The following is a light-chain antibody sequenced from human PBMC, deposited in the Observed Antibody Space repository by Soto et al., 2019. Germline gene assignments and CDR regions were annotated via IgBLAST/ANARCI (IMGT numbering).Light chain of an antibody. V-gene: IGKV1-5*03. CDR1: QGISSW. CDR3: QQYNSYPWT. J-gene: IGKJ1*01. CDR2: KAS. Sequence: DIQMTQSPSTLSASVGDRVTITCRASQGISSWLAWYQQKPGKAPKLLIYKASSLESGVPSRFSGSGSGTEFTLTISSLQPDEFATYYCQQYNSYPWTFGQGTKVDIK.